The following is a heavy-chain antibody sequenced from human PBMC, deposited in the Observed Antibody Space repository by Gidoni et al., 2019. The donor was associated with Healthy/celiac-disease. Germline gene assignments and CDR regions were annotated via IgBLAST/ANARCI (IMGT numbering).Heavy chain of an antibody. D-gene: IGHD3-22*01. CDR1: GYTFTGYY. CDR3: AREETYYYDSSGYYYSY. J-gene: IGHJ4*02. Sequence: QVQLVQSGAEVKKPGASVKVPCTASGYTFTGYYMHWVRQAPVQGLAWMGWINPNSGGTNYAQKFQGRVTMTRDTSISTAYMELSRLRSDDTAVYYCAREETYYYDSSGYYYSYWGQGTLVTVSS. V-gene: IGHV1-2*02. CDR2: INPNSGGT.